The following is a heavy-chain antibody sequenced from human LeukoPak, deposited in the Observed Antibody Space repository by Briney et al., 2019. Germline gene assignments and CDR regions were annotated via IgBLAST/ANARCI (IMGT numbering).Heavy chain of an antibody. CDR1: GFTFSSYA. J-gene: IGHJ4*02. D-gene: IGHD3-3*01. V-gene: IGHV3-23*01. CDR2: ISGSGGST. CDR3: ARAHDFWSGYYPFDY. Sequence: GGSLRLSCAASGFTFSSYAMSWVRQAPGKGLEWVSAISGSGGSTYYADSVKGRFTISRDNSENTLYLQMNSLRAEDTAVYYCARAHDFWSGYYPFDYWGQGTLVTVSS.